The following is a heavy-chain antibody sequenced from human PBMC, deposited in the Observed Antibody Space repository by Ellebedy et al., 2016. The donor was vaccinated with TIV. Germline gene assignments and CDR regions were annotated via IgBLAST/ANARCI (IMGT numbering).Heavy chain of an antibody. Sequence: GESLKISCAASAFTFSSYAMHWVRQAPGKGLESVAVISYDGSNRYYADSVKGRFTISRDNPKNTVYLQMNSLTPEDTAVYYCARDGGGGNNQIDHWGQGTLVTVSS. CDR2: ISYDGSNR. J-gene: IGHJ4*02. CDR1: AFTFSSYA. CDR3: ARDGGGGNNQIDH. V-gene: IGHV3-30-3*01. D-gene: IGHD5-24*01.